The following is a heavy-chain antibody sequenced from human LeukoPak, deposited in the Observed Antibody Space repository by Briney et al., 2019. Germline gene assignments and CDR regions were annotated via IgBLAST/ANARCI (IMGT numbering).Heavy chain of an antibody. D-gene: IGHD2-15*01. CDR3: ARGRYCSAVVCSGGDAFDT. J-gene: IGHJ3*02. Sequence: SETLSLTCTVSGGSINNYYWSWIRQPAGKGLEWIGRIYTRGSTNYNPSLKSRVTMSVDTSKNQFSLKLSSVTAADTAVYYCARGRYCSAVVCSGGDAFDTWGPGTMVPVSS. V-gene: IGHV4-4*07. CDR2: IYTRGST. CDR1: GGSINNYY.